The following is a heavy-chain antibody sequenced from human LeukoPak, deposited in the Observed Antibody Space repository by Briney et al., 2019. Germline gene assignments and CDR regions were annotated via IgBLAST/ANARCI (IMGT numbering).Heavy chain of an antibody. Sequence: GGSLRLSCAASGFTFSSYAMHWVRQAPGKGLEWVAVISYDGSNKYYADSVKGRFTISRDNSKNTLYLQMNSLRAEDTAVYYCARDFSDSSGYYDNWFDPWGQGTLVTVFS. CDR3: ARDFSDSSGYYDNWFDP. D-gene: IGHD3-22*01. V-gene: IGHV3-30*01. J-gene: IGHJ5*02. CDR1: GFTFSSYA. CDR2: ISYDGSNK.